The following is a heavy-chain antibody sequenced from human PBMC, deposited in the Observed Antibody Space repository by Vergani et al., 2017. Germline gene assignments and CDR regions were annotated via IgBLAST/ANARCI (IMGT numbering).Heavy chain of an antibody. CDR2: ISGSGGST. V-gene: IGHV3-23*01. Sequence: EVQLLESGGGLVQPGGSLRLSCAASGFTFSSYAMSWVRQAPGKGLEWVSAISGSGGSTYYADSVKGRFTISRDNSKNTLYLQMNSLRAEDTAVYYCARGQHYYYYYGMDVWGQGTTVTVSS. D-gene: IGHD1-1*01. CDR3: ARGQHYYYYYGMDV. CDR1: GFTFSSYA. J-gene: IGHJ6*02.